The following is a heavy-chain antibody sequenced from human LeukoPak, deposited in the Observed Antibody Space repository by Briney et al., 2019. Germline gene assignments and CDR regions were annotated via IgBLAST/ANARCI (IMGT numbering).Heavy chain of an antibody. CDR1: GFTFRTYW. CDR3: ARAVAWFGELFAFDI. J-gene: IGHJ3*02. CDR2: INPNGSDT. V-gene: IGHV3-74*01. Sequence: PGGSLRLSCAASGFTFRTYWMHWVRQVPGKGLVWVSRINPNGSDTNYADSVKGRFTISRDNAKNTLYLQMNSLRAEYTAVYVCARAVAWFGELFAFDIWGQGTMVTVP. D-gene: IGHD3-10*01.